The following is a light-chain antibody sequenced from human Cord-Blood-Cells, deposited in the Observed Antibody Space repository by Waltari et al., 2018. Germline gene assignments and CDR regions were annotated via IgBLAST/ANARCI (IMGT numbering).Light chain of an antibody. V-gene: IGKV3-15*01. CDR1: QCVSSN. Sequence: EIVMTQSPAPLSVSPGERPTLSCRASQCVSSNLAWYQQKPGQAPRLLIYGASTRATGIPARFSGSGSGTEFTLTISSLQSEEFAVYYCQQYNNWPYTFGQGTKLEIK. CDR3: QQYNNWPYT. J-gene: IGKJ2*01. CDR2: GAS.